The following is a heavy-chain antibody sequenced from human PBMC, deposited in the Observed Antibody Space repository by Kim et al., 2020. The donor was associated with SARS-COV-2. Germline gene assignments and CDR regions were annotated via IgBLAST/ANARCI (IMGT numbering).Heavy chain of an antibody. V-gene: IGHV3-72*01. CDR3: ARVSPLGSWYGGYYYYGRDV. D-gene: IGHD6-13*01. J-gene: IGHJ6*01. CDR1: GFTFSDHY. Sequence: GGSLRLSCAASGFTFSDHYMDWVRQAPGKGLEWVGRTRNKANSYTTEYAASVKGRFTISRDDSKNSLYLQMNSLKTEDTAVYYCARVSPLGSWYGGYYYYGRDVGGRGPTDTVSS. CDR2: TRNKANSYTT.